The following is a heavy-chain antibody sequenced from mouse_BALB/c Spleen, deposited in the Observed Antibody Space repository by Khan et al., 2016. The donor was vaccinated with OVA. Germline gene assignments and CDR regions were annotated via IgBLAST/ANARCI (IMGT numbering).Heavy chain of an antibody. CDR3: DRSVALTTVVATDFDY. CDR2: ISYSGRT. V-gene: IGHV3-2*02. J-gene: IGHJ2*01. Sequence: EVQLQESGPGLVKPSQSLSLTCTVTGYSITSDYAWNWIRQFPGNKLEWMGYISYSGRTSYNPSLKSRISITRDTSKNQFFLQLNSVTTEDTATYYCDRSVALTTVVATDFDYWGQGTTLTVSS. CDR1: GYSITSDYA. D-gene: IGHD1-1*01.